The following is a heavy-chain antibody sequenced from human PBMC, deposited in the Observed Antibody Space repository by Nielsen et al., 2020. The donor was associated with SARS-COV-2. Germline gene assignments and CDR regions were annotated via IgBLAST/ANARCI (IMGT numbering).Heavy chain of an antibody. J-gene: IGHJ3*02. D-gene: IGHD5-12*01. V-gene: IGHV1-18*01. Sequence: ASVKVSCKASGGTFSSYAISWVRQAPGQGLEWMGWISAYNGNTNYAQKLQGRVTMTTDTSTSTAYMELRSLRSDDTAVYYCARGPGYDLAFDIWGQGTMVTVSS. CDR3: ARGPGYDLAFDI. CDR2: ISAYNGNT. CDR1: GGTFSSYA.